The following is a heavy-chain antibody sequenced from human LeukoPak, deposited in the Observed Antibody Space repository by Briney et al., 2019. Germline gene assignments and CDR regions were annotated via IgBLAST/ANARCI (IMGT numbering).Heavy chain of an antibody. CDR3: ARDPGPKYYFDY. CDR1: GFTFSDYT. Sequence: PGGSLRLSCEAFGFTFSDYTMNWVRQAPGKGLEWVSSIRSISSHIYYVDSVKGRFTISRDNAKNSLYLQMNNLRVEDTAVYFCARDPGPKYYFDYWGLGTLVTVSS. CDR2: IRSISSHI. V-gene: IGHV3-21*06. J-gene: IGHJ4*02.